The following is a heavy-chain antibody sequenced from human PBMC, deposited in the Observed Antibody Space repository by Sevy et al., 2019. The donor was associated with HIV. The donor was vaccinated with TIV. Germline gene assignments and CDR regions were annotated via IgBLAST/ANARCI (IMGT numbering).Heavy chain of an antibody. CDR3: AREFDGGPDY. D-gene: IGHD3-9*01. V-gene: IGHV3-7*01. CDR1: GFTFSTYW. J-gene: IGHJ4*02. Sequence: GGSLRLSCGASGFTFSTYWMSWVRQAPGKGLEWVANINQDGSQKYYVDSVKGRFTISIDNAKNSLYLQMSSLRAEDTAVYYCAREFDGGPDYWGQGTLVTVSS. CDR2: INQDGSQK.